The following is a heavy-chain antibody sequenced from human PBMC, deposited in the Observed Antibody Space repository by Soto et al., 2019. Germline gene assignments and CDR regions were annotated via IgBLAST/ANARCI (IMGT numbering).Heavy chain of an antibody. CDR3: SRVRCGSPSCLRVDY. J-gene: IGHJ4*02. CDR1: GCSISSSGYY. Sequence: QVQLQESGPGLVKPSQTLSLTCTVSGCSISSSGYYWSWLRQHPGKGLEWIGYIYYSGNTHYNPSLRSRVIMSLLTSKNQCALELNSVSAADTAVYYCSRVRCGSPSCLRVDYWGQGTLVTVSS. CDR2: IYYSGNT. D-gene: IGHD2-2*01. V-gene: IGHV4-31*03.